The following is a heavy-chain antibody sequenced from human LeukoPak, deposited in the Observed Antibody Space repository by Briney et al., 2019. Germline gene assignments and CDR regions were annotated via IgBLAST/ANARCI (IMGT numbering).Heavy chain of an antibody. D-gene: IGHD6-19*01. Sequence: ASVKVSCKASGYTFTTYGIAWVRQAPGQGLEWMGWINPYNGNTDFAQKLQGRVTLTTDTSTSTAYMELRSLRSDDTAMYYCARGGSGRFSDSWGQGTLVTVSS. V-gene: IGHV1-18*01. CDR2: INPYNGNT. J-gene: IGHJ4*02. CDR3: ARGGSGRFSDS. CDR1: GYTFTTYG.